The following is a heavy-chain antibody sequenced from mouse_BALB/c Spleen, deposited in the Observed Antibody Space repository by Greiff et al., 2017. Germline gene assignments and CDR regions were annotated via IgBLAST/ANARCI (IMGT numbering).Heavy chain of an antibody. CDR3: AREGTIGTAAWFAY. CDR1: GFTFSDYY. D-gene: IGHD2-14*01. V-gene: IGHV5-4*02. Sequence: DVKLVESGGGLVKPGGSLKLSCAASGFTFSDYYMYWVRQTPEKRLEWVATISDGGSYTYYPDSVKGRFTISRDNAKNNLYLQMSSLKSEDTAMYYCAREGTIGTAAWFAYWGQGTLVTVSA. J-gene: IGHJ3*01. CDR2: ISDGGSYT.